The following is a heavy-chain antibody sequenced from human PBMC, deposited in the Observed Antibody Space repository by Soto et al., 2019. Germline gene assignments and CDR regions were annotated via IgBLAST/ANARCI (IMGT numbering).Heavy chain of an antibody. D-gene: IGHD2-2*01. CDR3: VNSPASSPSDY. V-gene: IGHV2-5*01. J-gene: IGHJ4*02. Sequence: SGPTLVNPTQTLTLTCTFSGFSLTTFGMGVGWIRQPPGKALEWLALIYWNDDKRYSPSLNNMLTIAKDTSKNLVVLTMTTVAPVDAATYYCVNSPASSPSDYWGQGTLVTVSS. CDR2: IYWNDDK. CDR1: GFSLTTFGMG.